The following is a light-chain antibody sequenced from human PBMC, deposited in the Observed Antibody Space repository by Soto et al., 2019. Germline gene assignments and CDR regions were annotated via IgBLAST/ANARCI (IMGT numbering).Light chain of an antibody. Sequence: MMKQSPTTLSVYPGERATLSCMASHGVGNNLAWYQQIPGQAPRLLIYGASTRATGVPARFSGSGSATQFTLTISSLQSEDFGFYYCQQYHQWPVAFGGGTKVDI. CDR1: HGVGNN. CDR3: QQYHQWPVA. J-gene: IGKJ4*01. V-gene: IGKV3-15*01. CDR2: GAS.